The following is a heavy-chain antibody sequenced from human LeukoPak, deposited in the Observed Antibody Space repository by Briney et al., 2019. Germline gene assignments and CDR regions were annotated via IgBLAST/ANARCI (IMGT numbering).Heavy chain of an antibody. CDR1: GFNFATYW. Sequence: GGSLRLSCAASGFNFATYWMNWVRQAPGKGLEWVSAISGSGGSTYYADSVKGRFTISRDNSKNTLYLQMNSLRAEDTAVYYCAKLKTTVVTRTDYWGQGTLVTVSS. J-gene: IGHJ4*02. V-gene: IGHV3-23*01. D-gene: IGHD4-23*01. CDR2: ISGSGGST. CDR3: AKLKTTVVTRTDY.